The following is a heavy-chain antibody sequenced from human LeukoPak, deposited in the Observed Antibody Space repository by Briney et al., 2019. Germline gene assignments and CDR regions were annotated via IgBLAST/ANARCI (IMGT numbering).Heavy chain of an antibody. Sequence: SVKVSCKASGGTITSYGISWVRQAPGQGLEWMGGIIPMFGTTKYAQKFQGRVTITADQSTRTAYMEMSSLRSEDTALYYCSTVGSSASDPYDYWGQGTLVTVSS. CDR2: IIPMFGTT. V-gene: IGHV1-69*13. CDR3: STVGSSASDPYDY. J-gene: IGHJ4*02. D-gene: IGHD2-2*01. CDR1: GGTITSYG.